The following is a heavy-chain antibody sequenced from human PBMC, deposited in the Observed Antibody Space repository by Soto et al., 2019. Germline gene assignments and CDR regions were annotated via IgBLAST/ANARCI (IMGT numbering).Heavy chain of an antibody. CDR2: IYYDGST. CDR1: GDSIKSSSSYY. J-gene: IGHJ4*02. Sequence: SETLSLTCTVPGDSIKSSSSYYWGWVRQPPGRGLELLGSIYYDGSTYYNPSVKSRVSLSVDTSKNQFSLRLTSLTAADTAKYYWERQYITVFGEIQSRLARDYFDFWGQGPLGTLSS. D-gene: IGHD3-3*01. CDR3: ERQYITVFGEIQSRLARDYFDF. V-gene: IGHV4-39*01.